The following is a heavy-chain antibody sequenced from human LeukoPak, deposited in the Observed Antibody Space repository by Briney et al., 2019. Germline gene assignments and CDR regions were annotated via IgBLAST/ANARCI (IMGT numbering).Heavy chain of an antibody. V-gene: IGHV4-61*02. J-gene: IGHJ6*03. CDR3: ARVLRFLEWSVGYMDV. CDR1: GGSISNGTYY. CDR2: IYSSGST. D-gene: IGHD3-3*01. Sequence: PSQTLSLTCTVSGGSISNGTYYWSWIRQPAGKGLEWIGRIYSSGSTYYNPSLKSRVTISLDTSNNQFSLKLSSVTAADTAVYYCARVLRFLEWSVGYMDVWGKGTTVTVSS.